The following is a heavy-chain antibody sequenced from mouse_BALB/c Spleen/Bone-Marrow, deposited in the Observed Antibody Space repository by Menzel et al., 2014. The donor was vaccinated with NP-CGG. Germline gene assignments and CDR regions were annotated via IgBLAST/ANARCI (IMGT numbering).Heavy chain of an antibody. J-gene: IGHJ3*01. V-gene: IGHV14-1*02. CDR2: IDPENGNT. CDR1: GFNIKDYY. D-gene: IGHD2-1*01. Sequence: EVQLQESGAELVRPGALVKLSCKASGFNIKDYYMHWVKQRPEQGLEWIGWIDPENGNTIYDPKFQGKASITADTSSNTAYLQLSSLTSEDNAVYYCAGGNYRFAYWGQGTLVTVSA. CDR3: AGGNYRFAY.